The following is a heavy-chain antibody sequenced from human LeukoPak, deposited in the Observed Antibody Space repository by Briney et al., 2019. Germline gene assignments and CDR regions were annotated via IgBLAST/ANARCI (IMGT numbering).Heavy chain of an antibody. CDR3: ARGGSYLGYWFDP. CDR1: GGSISSGDYY. V-gene: IGHV4-30-4*08. D-gene: IGHD1-26*01. CDR2: IYYSGST. J-gene: IGHJ5*02. Sequence: PSQTLSLTCTVSGGSISSGDYYWSWIRQPPGKGLEWIGYIYYSGSTYYNPSLKSRVTISVDTSKNQFSLKLSSVTAADTAVYHCARGGSYLGYWFDPWGQGTLVTVSS.